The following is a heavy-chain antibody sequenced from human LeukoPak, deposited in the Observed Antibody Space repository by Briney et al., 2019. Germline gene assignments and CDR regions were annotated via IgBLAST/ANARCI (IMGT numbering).Heavy chain of an antibody. V-gene: IGHV1-18*01. CDR3: ARVGPARIVGATTPVDY. Sequence: ASVKVSCKASGYTFTSYGISWVRQAPGQGLEWMGWIGAYNGNTNYAQKLQGRVTMTTDTSTSTAYMELRSLRSDDTAVYYCARVGPARIVGATTPVDYWGQGTLVTVSS. CDR1: GYTFTSYG. D-gene: IGHD1-26*01. J-gene: IGHJ4*02. CDR2: IGAYNGNT.